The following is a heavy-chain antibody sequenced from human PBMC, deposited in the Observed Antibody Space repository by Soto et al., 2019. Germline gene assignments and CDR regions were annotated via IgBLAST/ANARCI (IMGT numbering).Heavy chain of an antibody. CDR2: IYPGDSDS. J-gene: IGHJ5*02. Sequence: ESLTISCEGFGYNFATYWIALVRQMRGKGLEYMGIIYPGDSDSRYSPSFQGQVTFSADKSISTAYMQWSSLKASDTAMYYCARHGFYGDYASNYFDPWGQGTLVTVSS. V-gene: IGHV5-51*01. CDR1: GYNFATYW. D-gene: IGHD4-17*01. CDR3: ARHGFYGDYASNYFDP.